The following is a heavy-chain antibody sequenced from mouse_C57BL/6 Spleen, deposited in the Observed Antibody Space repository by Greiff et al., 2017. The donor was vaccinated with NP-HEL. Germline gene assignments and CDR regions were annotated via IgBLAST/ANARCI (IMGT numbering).Heavy chain of an antibody. CDR2: ISYDGSN. Sequence: EVKLQESGPGLVKPSQSLSLTCSVTGYSITSGYYWNWIRQFPGNKLEWMGYISYDGSNNYNPSLKNRISITRDTSKNQFFLKLNSVTTEDTATYYCAREGTIYDGYSYYAMDYWGQGTSVTVSS. D-gene: IGHD2-3*01. J-gene: IGHJ4*01. CDR1: GYSITSGYY. V-gene: IGHV3-6*01. CDR3: AREGTIYDGYSYYAMDY.